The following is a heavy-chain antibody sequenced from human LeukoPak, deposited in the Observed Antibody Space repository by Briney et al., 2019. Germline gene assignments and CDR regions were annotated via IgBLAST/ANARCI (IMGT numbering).Heavy chain of an antibody. D-gene: IGHD3-9*01. CDR3: ARDGGLRYFDWQSPGLDP. J-gene: IGHJ5*02. V-gene: IGHV4-59*01. CDR1: GGSISSYY. CDR2: IYYSGST. Sequence: PSETLSLTCTVSGGSISSYYWSWIRQPPGKGLEWIGYIYYSGSTNYNPSLKSRVTISVDTSKNQFSLKLSSVTAADTAVYYCARDGGLRYFDWQSPGLDPWGQGTLVTVSS.